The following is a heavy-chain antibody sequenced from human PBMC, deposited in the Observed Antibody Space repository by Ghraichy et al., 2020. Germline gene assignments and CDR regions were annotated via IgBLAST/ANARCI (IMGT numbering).Heavy chain of an antibody. V-gene: IGHV4-59*08. CDR1: GGSISSYY. CDR2: IYYSGST. J-gene: IGHJ6*03. CDR3: ARHLRIAVAGTTDYYYYMDV. D-gene: IGHD6-19*01. Sequence: SQTLSLTCTVSGGSISSYYWSWIRQPPGKGLEWIGYIYYSGSTNYNPSLKSRVTISVDTSKNQFSLKLSSVTAADTAVYYCARHLRIAVAGTTDYYYYMDVWGKGTTVTVSS.